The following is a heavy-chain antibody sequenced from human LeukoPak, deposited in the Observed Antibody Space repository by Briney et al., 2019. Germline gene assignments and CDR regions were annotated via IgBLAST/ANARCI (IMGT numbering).Heavy chain of an antibody. D-gene: IGHD5-12*01. CDR3: ASVANVDIVATIPLSAQYYYYGMDV. CDR2: IIPIFGTA. J-gene: IGHJ6*02. V-gene: IGHV1-69*13. CDR1: GGTFSSYA. Sequence: GASVKVSCKASGGTFSSYAISWVRQAPGQGLEWMGGIIPIFGTANYAQKFQGRVTITADESTSTAYMELSSLRSEDTAVYYCASVANVDIVATIPLSAQYYYYGMDVWGQGTTVTVSS.